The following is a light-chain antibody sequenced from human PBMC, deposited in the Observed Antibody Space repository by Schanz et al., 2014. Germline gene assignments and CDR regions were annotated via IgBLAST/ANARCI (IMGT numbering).Light chain of an antibody. V-gene: IGKV1-39*01. Sequence: DIQMTQSPSSLSASVGDRVTITCRASQSISSYLNWYQQKPGIAPKLLIYDASSLQSGVPSRFSRSRSGTEFALTISSLQPEDCATYYCQQSYSTPYTFGQGTKLEIK. CDR2: DAS. CDR3: QQSYSTPYT. CDR1: QSISSY. J-gene: IGKJ2*01.